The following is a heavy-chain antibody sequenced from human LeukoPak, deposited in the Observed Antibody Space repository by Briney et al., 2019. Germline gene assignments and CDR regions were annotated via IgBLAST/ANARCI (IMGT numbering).Heavy chain of an antibody. CDR1: GFTFSSYW. CDR3: ARDTPVVVPSYFDY. V-gene: IGHV3-7*01. J-gene: IGHJ4*02. CDR2: IKQDGSEK. D-gene: IGHD2-2*01. Sequence: GGSLRLSCAASGFTFSSYWMSWVRQAPGKGLEGVANIKQDGSEKYYVDSVKGRFTISRDNAKNSLYLQMNSLNAEDTAVYYCARDTPVVVPSYFDYWGQGTLVTVSS.